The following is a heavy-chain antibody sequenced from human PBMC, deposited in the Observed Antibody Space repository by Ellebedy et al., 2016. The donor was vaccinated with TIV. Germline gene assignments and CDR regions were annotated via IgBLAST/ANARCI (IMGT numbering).Heavy chain of an antibody. D-gene: IGHD1-7*01. Sequence: SETLSLTXTVSGTSISGSTYYWGWIRQPPGKGLQWIGNISNKGGAYYNRSLKSRVTISLDTSKKQFSLRLNSVTAADTATYYCARVVGSRVFQLPVVMDVWGRGTTVTVSS. CDR3: ARVVGSRVFQLPVVMDV. V-gene: IGHV4-39*07. CDR1: GTSISGSTYY. J-gene: IGHJ6*02. CDR2: ISNKGGA.